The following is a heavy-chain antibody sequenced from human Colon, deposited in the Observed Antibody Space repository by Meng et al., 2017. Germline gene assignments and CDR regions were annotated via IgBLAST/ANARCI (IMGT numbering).Heavy chain of an antibody. CDR3: TTWYGEY. CDR1: GSCVASNRAL. J-gene: IGHJ4*02. D-gene: IGHD3-10*01. CDR2: TYYRSEWQN. Sequence: QLEHTLPGRVNSQRPRSITCAIPGSCVASNRALLQWVMRCPARGLDWLGQTYYRSEWQNHYGVSVKSRVTINADTSRNHFSLHLNSVTPEDTAVYYCTTWYGEYWGQGTLVTVSS. V-gene: IGHV6-1*02.